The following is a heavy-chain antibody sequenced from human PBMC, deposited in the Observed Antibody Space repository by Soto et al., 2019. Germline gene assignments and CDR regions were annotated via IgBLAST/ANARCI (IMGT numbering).Heavy chain of an antibody. D-gene: IGHD6-13*01. Sequence: EVQLLESGGGLVQPGGSLRLSCAASGFTFSSYAMSWGRQAPGKGLEWVSVISGSGDSTYYADSVRGRFTISRDNSKNTLYLQMNSLRAEDTAVYYCAKDRDGAAAGPTKFYGMDVWGQGTTVTVSS. V-gene: IGHV3-23*01. CDR2: ISGSGDST. CDR3: AKDRDGAAAGPTKFYGMDV. CDR1: GFTFSSYA. J-gene: IGHJ6*02.